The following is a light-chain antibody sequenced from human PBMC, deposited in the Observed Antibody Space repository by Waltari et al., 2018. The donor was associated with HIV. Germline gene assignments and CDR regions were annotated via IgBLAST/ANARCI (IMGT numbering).Light chain of an antibody. Sequence: QSVLTQPPSASGTPGQRVTISCSGSPSNIGNNSVNWYQPFPGSAPKLLLYSNRQRPVGVRDRFSGSKSGSSASLAISGPQADDEAHYYCASWDDTLGVVFGGGTTLTVL. CDR3: ASWDDTLGVV. CDR2: SNR. J-gene: IGLJ2*01. V-gene: IGLV1-44*01. CDR1: PSNIGNNS.